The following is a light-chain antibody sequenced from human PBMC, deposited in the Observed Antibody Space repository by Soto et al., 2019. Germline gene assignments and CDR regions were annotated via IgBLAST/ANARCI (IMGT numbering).Light chain of an antibody. V-gene: IGLV2-14*01. CDR3: CSYTDSNSYV. CDR2: DVT. Sequence: QSALTQPASVSGSPEQSITISCTGTSSDIGGYNFVSWYQQHPGRAPKLIIYDVTNRPSGVSNRFSGSKSGNTASLTISGLQVEDEADYYCCSYTDSNSYVFGTGTQLTVL. CDR1: SSDIGGYNF. J-gene: IGLJ1*01.